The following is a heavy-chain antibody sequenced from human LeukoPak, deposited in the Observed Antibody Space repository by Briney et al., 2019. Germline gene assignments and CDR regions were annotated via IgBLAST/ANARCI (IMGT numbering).Heavy chain of an antibody. V-gene: IGHV3-30*04. J-gene: IGHJ4*02. CDR1: GFTFSSYA. CDR2: ISYDGSNK. Sequence: GGSLRLSCAASGFTFSSYAMHWVRQAPGKGLEWVAVISYDGSNKYYADSVKGRFTISRDNSKHTLYLQMNSLRAEDTALFFCARAGSSSSRGAPRDYWGQGTLVTVSS. D-gene: IGHD6-6*01. CDR3: ARAGSSSSRGAPRDY.